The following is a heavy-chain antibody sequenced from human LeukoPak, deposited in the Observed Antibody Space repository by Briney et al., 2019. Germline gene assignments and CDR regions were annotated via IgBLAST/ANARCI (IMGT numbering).Heavy chain of an antibody. J-gene: IGHJ4*02. Sequence: GGSLRLSCAASGFTFSSYAMSWVRQAPGKGLEWVSAISGSGGSTYYADSVKGRFTISRDNSKNTLYLQMNSLRAEDTAVYYCAKLIYVVVVAARYDYWGQGTLVTVSS. D-gene: IGHD2-15*01. CDR1: GFTFSSYA. V-gene: IGHV3-23*01. CDR2: ISGSGGST. CDR3: AKLIYVVVVAARYDY.